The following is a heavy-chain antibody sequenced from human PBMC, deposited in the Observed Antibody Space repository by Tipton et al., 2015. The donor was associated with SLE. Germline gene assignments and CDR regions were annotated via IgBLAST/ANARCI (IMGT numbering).Heavy chain of an antibody. D-gene: IGHD2-8*01. Sequence: TLSLTCAVYGGSFSDYSWSWIRQPPGKGLEWIGEINHSGSTNYNPSLKSRVTISIDTSKIRFSLRLSSVTAADTAVYYCARDCTTGVCYTTSFDYWGQGTLVTVSP. CDR1: GGSFSDYS. CDR3: ARDCTTGVCYTTSFDY. CDR2: INHSGST. J-gene: IGHJ4*02. V-gene: IGHV4-34*01.